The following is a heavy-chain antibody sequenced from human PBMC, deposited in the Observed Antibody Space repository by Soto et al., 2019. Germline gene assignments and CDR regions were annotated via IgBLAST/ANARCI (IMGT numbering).Heavy chain of an antibody. D-gene: IGHD5-12*01. CDR3: GKSQDMGGNEYKVDW. CDR2: ISNDGRNK. Sequence: QVQLVESGGGVVQPGRSLRLSCAASGLTFSSYGMHWVRQAPGKGLEWVAVISNDGRNKNYADSVKGRFTISRDNSKSTLCLEMNSLCSYDTAMYYCGKSQDMGGNEYKVDWWGGGTVVTVSS. CDR1: GLTFSSYG. J-gene: IGHJ4*02. V-gene: IGHV3-30*18.